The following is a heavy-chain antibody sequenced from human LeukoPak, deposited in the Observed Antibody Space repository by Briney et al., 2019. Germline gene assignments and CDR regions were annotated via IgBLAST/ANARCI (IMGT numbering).Heavy chain of an antibody. V-gene: IGHV3-74*01. J-gene: IGHJ4*02. CDR2: INSGGSST. Sequence: GGSLRLSCAASGFTFSSYWMHWVRQAPGKGLVWVSRINSGGSSTSYADSVKGRFTISRDNAKNTLYLQMNSLRAEDTAVYYCARASSGGSFPLDYWGQGTLATVSS. CDR1: GFTFSSYW. D-gene: IGHD2-15*01. CDR3: ARASSGGSFPLDY.